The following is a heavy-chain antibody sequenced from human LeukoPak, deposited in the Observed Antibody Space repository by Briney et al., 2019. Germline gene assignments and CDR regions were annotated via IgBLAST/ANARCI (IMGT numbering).Heavy chain of an antibody. Sequence: SETLSLTCGVYGESFNGYYWSWIRQPPGKGLEWIGEINHSGSTNYKSSLQGRATISLDTSKNQFSLKLTSVTAADTAVYYCAGGTYYGGPDYWGQGTLVTVSS. CDR3: AGGTYYGGPDY. V-gene: IGHV4-34*01. CDR2: INHSGST. CDR1: GESFNGYY. D-gene: IGHD4-23*01. J-gene: IGHJ4*02.